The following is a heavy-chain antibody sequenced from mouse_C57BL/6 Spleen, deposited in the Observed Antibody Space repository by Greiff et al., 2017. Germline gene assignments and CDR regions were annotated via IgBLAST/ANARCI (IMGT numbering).Heavy chain of an antibody. D-gene: IGHD1-1*02. Sequence: EVQLQQSGPELVKPGASVKISCKASGYTFTDYYMNWVKQSHGKSLEWIGDINPNNGGTSYNQKFKGKATLTVDKSSSTAYMELRSLTSEDSAVYYCARRLVALDYWGQGTTLTVSS. V-gene: IGHV1-26*01. J-gene: IGHJ2*01. CDR1: GYTFTDYY. CDR3: ARRLVALDY. CDR2: INPNNGGT.